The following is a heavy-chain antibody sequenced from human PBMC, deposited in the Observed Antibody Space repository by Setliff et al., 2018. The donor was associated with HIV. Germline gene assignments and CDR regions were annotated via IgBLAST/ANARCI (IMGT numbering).Heavy chain of an antibody. J-gene: IGHJ3*02. D-gene: IGHD1-26*01. CDR3: ARVQWDLLYVPDAFDI. V-gene: IGHV4-59*11. CDR1: GGSIRSHY. Sequence: PSETLSLTCSVSGGSIRSHYWSWIRQPPGKGLEWIGYIYNSGNYNPSLKSRVTISVDTSKNQFSLQLSSVTAADTAVYYCARVQWDLLYVPDAFDIWGQGIMVTVSS. CDR2: IYNSG.